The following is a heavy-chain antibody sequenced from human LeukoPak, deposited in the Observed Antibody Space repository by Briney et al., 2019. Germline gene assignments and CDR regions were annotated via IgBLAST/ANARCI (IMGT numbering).Heavy chain of an antibody. CDR3: ARDRSGYDYYYYYGMDV. CDR1: GFTVSSNY. D-gene: IGHD5-12*01. V-gene: IGHV3-66*01. Sequence: GGSLRLSCAASGFTVSSNYMSWVRQAPGKGLEWVSVTYSGGSTYYADSVKGRFTISRDNSKNTLYLQMNSLRAEDTAVYYCARDRSGYDYYYYYGMDVWGQGTTVTVSS. J-gene: IGHJ6*02. CDR2: TYSGGST.